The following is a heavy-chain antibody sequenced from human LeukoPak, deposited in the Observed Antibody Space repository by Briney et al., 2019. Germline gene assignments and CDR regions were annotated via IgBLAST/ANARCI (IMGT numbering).Heavy chain of an antibody. V-gene: IGHV3-23*01. D-gene: IGHD7-27*01. CDR1: GFTVTNFA. Sequence: GGSLRLSCAASGFTVTNFAIAWVRQAPGKGLEWVAAIGGDADGTTYPDRVRGRFFLSRDSSKNTLYLQMNVLTVEDTAVYHFVHPTGEGWFYFPYWGQGTPVTVSS. CDR3: VHPTGEGWFYFPY. CDR2: IGGDADGT. J-gene: IGHJ4*02.